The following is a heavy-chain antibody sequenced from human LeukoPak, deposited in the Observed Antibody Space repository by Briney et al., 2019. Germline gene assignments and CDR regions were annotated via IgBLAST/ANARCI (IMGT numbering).Heavy chain of an antibody. CDR1: GGSISSSTYY. J-gene: IGHJ4*02. Sequence: PSETLSLTCTVSGGSISSSTYYWAWIRQPPGKGLEWIGNIYYSGSTYYNPSLKSRLTISVDTSKNQFSLKLNSVTAADTAVYYCARVSSSWPHYYFDYWGQGALVTVSS. V-gene: IGHV4-39*07. CDR3: ARVSSSWPHYYFDY. D-gene: IGHD6-13*01. CDR2: IYYSGST.